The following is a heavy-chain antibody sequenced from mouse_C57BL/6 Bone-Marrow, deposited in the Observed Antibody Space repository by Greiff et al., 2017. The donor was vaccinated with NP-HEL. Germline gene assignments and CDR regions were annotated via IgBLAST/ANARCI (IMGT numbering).Heavy chain of an antibody. D-gene: IGHD4-1*01. J-gene: IGHJ4*01. Sequence: EVKLVESGGGLVQPGGSLKLSCAASGFTFSDYGMAWVRQAPRKGPEWVAFISNLAYSIYYADTVTGRFTLSSENAKNTWCLELSSLSSVDTAMYYGARHGNWEGDYYAMDYWGQGTSVTVSS. V-gene: IGHV5-15*01. CDR2: ISNLAYSI. CDR1: GFTFSDYG. CDR3: ARHGNWEGDYYAMDY.